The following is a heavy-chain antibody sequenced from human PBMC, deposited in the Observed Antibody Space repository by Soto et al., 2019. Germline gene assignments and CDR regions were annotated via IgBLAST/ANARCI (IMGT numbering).Heavy chain of an antibody. J-gene: IGHJ1*01. CDR1: GGSISSYY. Sequence: SETLSLTCTVSGGSISSYYWSWIRQPPGKGLEWIGYIYYSGSTNYNPSLKSRVTISVDTSKNQFSLKLSSVTAADTAVYYCASATDGGGFQHWGQGTLVTSPQ. CDR2: IYYSGST. CDR3: ASATDGGGFQH. D-gene: IGHD3-16*01. V-gene: IGHV4-59*01.